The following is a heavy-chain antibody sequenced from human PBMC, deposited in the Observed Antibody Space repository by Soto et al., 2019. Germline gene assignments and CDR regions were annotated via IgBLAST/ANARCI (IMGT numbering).Heavy chain of an antibody. J-gene: IGHJ6*02. D-gene: IGHD3-3*01. CDR2: INPNSGGT. CDR3: ARPHYDFWSGWGGMDV. V-gene: IGHV1-2*02. Sequence: ASVKVSCKASGYTFTGYYMHWVRQAPGQGLEWMGWINPNSGGTNYAQKFQGRVTMTRDTSISTAYMELSRLRSDDTAVYYCARPHYDFWSGWGGMDVWGQGTRVTVSS. CDR1: GYTFTGYY.